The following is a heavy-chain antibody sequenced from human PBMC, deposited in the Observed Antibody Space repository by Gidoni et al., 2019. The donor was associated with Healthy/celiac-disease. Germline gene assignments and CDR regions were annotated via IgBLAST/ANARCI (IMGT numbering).Heavy chain of an antibody. CDR1: GFTFSSYA. V-gene: IGHV3-23*01. Sequence: EVQLLESGGGLVQPGGSLRLSCAASGFTFSSYAMGWVRQAPGKGLEWVSAISGSGVSTYYADSVKGRFTISRDNSKNTLYLQMNSLRAEDTAVYYCAKDPRWLVLDPPSLGYWGQGTLVTVSS. CDR3: AKDPRWLVLDPPSLGY. D-gene: IGHD6-19*01. J-gene: IGHJ4*02. CDR2: ISGSGVST.